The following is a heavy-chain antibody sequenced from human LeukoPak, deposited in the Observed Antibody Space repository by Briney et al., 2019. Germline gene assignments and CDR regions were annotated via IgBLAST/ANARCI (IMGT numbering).Heavy chain of an antibody. CDR3: AKTPSWADYYYFDY. J-gene: IGHJ4*02. Sequence: SGGSLRLSCGASGFTFSSYAMSWVRQAPGKGLEWVSIVRGSGGSPYYADSVKGRFTISRDNSKNTLYLQMNSLRAEDTAVYYCAKTPSWADYYYFDYWGQGTLVTVSS. D-gene: IGHD2-21*02. CDR1: GFTFSSYA. V-gene: IGHV3-23*01. CDR2: VRGSGGSP.